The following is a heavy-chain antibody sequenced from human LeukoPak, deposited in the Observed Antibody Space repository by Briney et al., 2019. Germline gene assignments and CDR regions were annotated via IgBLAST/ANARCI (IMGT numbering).Heavy chain of an antibody. D-gene: IGHD5-18*01. CDR1: GYTFDDYA. Sequence: GGSLRLSCEASGYTFDDYAMHWVRQAPGKGLEWVSGISWNSGSIGYADSVKGRFSISRDNGKNSLYLPMNSLRTEDTALYYCAKGHTYGLGESYLDIWGQGTLVSVSS. V-gene: IGHV3-9*01. J-gene: IGHJ4*02. CDR2: ISWNSGSI. CDR3: AKGHTYGLGESYLDI.